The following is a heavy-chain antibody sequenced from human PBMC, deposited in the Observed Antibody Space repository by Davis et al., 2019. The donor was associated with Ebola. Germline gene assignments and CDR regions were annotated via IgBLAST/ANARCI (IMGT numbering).Heavy chain of an antibody. V-gene: IGHV4-59*01. CDR1: GHSISEYY. D-gene: IGHD2-21*01. CDR3: AGLVLVNAISPYDWFDP. J-gene: IGHJ5*02. CDR2: VPYSGST. Sequence: MPSETLSLTCTVSGHSISEYYWSWIRQSPGKGLEWLGYVPYSGSTNYHPSLKSRVTISLDTPKNQVSLRLNSVTAADTAVYYCAGLVLVNAISPYDWFDPWGQGTLVTVSS.